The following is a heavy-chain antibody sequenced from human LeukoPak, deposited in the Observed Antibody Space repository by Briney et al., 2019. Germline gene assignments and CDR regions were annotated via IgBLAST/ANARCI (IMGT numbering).Heavy chain of an antibody. CDR3: ARDSSLPYCGGDCYPDY. J-gene: IGHJ4*02. Sequence: SETLSLTCTVPGGSISSGSYYWSWIRQPAGKGLEWIGRMYTSGSTNYNPSFESRVTISADTSKNQFSLKLSSVTAADTAVYYCARDSSLPYCGGDCYPDYWGQGTLVTVSA. CDR1: GGSISSGSYY. D-gene: IGHD2-21*02. CDR2: MYTSGST. V-gene: IGHV4-61*02.